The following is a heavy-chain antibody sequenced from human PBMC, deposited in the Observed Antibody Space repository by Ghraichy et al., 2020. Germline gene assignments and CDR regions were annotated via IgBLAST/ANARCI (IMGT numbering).Heavy chain of an antibody. D-gene: IGHD3-3*01. CDR2: IYYSGST. CDR3: ARAYDFWSGYYTYHYYGMDV. V-gene: IGHV4-39*01. Sequence: SETLSLTCTVSGGSISSSSYYWGWIRQPPGKGLEWIGSIYYSGSTYYNPSLKSRVTISVDTSKNQFSLKLSSVTAADTAVYYCARAYDFWSGYYTYHYYGMDVWGQGTTVTVSS. CDR1: GGSISSSSYY. J-gene: IGHJ6*02.